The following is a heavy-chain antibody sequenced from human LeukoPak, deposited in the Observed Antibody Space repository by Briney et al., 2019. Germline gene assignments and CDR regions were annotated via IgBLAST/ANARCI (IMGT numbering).Heavy chain of an antibody. D-gene: IGHD3-3*01. Sequence: PSETLSLTCTVSGGSISSYYWSWIRQPPGKGLEWIGYIYYSGSTNYNPSLKSRVTISVDTSKNQFSLKLSSVTAADTAVYYCASLKVWSGYHGSDYWGQGTLVTVSS. J-gene: IGHJ4*02. CDR1: GGSISSYY. CDR2: IYYSGST. CDR3: ASLKVWSGYHGSDY. V-gene: IGHV4-59*01.